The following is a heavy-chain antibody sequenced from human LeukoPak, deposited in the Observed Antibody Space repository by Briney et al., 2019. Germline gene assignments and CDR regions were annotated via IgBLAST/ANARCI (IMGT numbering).Heavy chain of an antibody. CDR3: ARHSPLYSYYYMDV. CDR2: IYPGDSDT. V-gene: IGHV5-51*01. CDR1: GYTFTTYW. J-gene: IGHJ6*03. Sequence: GESLTISCTGPGYTFTTYWIGWVRQMPGKGLEWLGIIYPGDSDTRYNPSFQGQVTISADKSISTAYLQWSSLKASDTAMYYCARHSPLYSYYYMDVWGKGTTVTVSS.